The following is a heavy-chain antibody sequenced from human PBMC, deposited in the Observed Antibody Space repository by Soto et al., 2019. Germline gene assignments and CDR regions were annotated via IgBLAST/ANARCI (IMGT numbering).Heavy chain of an antibody. D-gene: IGHD3-3*01. CDR3: AKANVLRFLEWLFSMDV. J-gene: IGHJ6*02. Sequence: GGSLRLSCAASGFTFSSYAMSWVRQAPGKGLEWVSAISGSGGSTYYADSVKGRFTISRDNSKNTLYLQMNSLRAEDTAVYYCAKANVLRFLEWLFSMDVWGQGTTVTVSS. V-gene: IGHV3-23*01. CDR2: ISGSGGST. CDR1: GFTFSSYA.